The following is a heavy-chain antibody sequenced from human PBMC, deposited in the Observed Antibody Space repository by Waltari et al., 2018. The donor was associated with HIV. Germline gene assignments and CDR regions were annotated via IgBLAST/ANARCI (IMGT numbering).Heavy chain of an antibody. D-gene: IGHD1-26*01. CDR3: SRPSGTLHSYGMDV. V-gene: IGHV3-49*03. CDR2: ITSETYGGTA. CDR1: GFTFAVYG. J-gene: IGHJ6*02. Sequence: EVQLVESGGGLVQPGRSLRLSCRGSGFTFAVYGMSWLRQDPGKGLDWVGFITSETYGGTAEYAASVTGRFVISREDSKSIAYLQRNSLEIEDTGVYYCSRPSGTLHSYGMDVWGQGTTVTVSS.